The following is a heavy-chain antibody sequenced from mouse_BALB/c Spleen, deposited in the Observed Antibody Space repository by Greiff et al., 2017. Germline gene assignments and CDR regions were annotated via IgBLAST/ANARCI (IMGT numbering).Heavy chain of an antibody. D-gene: IGHD2-14*01. CDR2: IWSGGST. J-gene: IGHJ1*01. V-gene: IGHV2-2*02. Sequence: QVQLQQSGPGLVQPSQSLSITCTVSGFSLTSYGVHWVRQSPGKGLEWLGVIWSGGSTDYNAAFISRLSISKDNSKSQVFFKMNSLQTNDTAIYYCVREGRYDWYFDVWGAGTTGTVSS. CDR1: GFSLTSYG. CDR3: VREGRYDWYFDV.